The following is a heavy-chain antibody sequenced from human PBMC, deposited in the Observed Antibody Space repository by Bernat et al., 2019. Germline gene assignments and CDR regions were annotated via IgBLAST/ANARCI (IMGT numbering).Heavy chain of an antibody. CDR3: AKGPYCSGGSCYSNSFDY. D-gene: IGHD2-15*01. CDR1: GFTFDDYA. J-gene: IGHJ4*02. CDR2: ISWNSGRI. Sequence: EVQLVESGGGLVQPGRSLRLSCAASGFTFDDYAMHWVRQAPGKGLEWVSGISWNSGRIVYADSVKGRFTISGDNAKNSLYLQMNSLRAEDTALYYCAKGPYCSGGSCYSNSFDYWGQGTLVTVSS. V-gene: IGHV3-9*01.